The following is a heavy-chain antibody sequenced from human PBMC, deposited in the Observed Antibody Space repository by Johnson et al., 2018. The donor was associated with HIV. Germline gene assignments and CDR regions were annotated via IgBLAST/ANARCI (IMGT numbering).Heavy chain of an antibody. D-gene: IGHD3-3*01. CDR3: TKDKSLQFLEGAFDI. J-gene: IGHJ3*02. Sequence: FVMHWVRQAPGKGLEWVSGISWSSGSIGYAASVRGRFTISRDNAKNSLYLQMRSLRTEDTALYYCTKDKSLQFLEGAFDIWGQGTMVTVSS. CDR2: ISWSSGSI. V-gene: IGHV3-9*01. CDR1: FV.